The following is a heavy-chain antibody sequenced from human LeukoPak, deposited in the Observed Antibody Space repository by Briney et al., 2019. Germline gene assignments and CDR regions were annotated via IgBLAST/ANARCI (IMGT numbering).Heavy chain of an antibody. CDR3: AREEYVTMIVVALDY. Sequence: SVKVSCKASGGTFSSYAISWVRQAPGQGLEWMGRIIPILGIANYAQKFQGRVTITADKSTSTAYMELSSLRSEDTAVYYGAREEYVTMIVVALDYWGQGTLVTVSS. J-gene: IGHJ4*02. D-gene: IGHD3-22*01. V-gene: IGHV1-69*04. CDR1: GGTFSSYA. CDR2: IIPILGIA.